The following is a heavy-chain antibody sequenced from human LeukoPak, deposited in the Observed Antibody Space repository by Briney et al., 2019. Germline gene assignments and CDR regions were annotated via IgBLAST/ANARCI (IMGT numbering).Heavy chain of an antibody. V-gene: IGHV3-7*04. D-gene: IGHD2-21*02. CDR3: ARGPAYCGADRYSYFVY. CDR2: IKEDGGER. CDR1: GFTFSSYW. Sequence: PGGSLRLSCAASGFTFSSYWMSWVRQAPGKGLEWVANIKEDGGERHYVDSVKGRFTISRDNAKNSLYLQMNTLRAEDTAVYYCARGPAYCGADRYSYFVYWGQGTLVTVSS. J-gene: IGHJ4*02.